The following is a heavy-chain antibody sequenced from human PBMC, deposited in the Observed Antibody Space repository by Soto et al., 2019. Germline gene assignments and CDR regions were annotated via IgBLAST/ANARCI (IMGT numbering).Heavy chain of an antibody. CDR2: INPATGAA. J-gene: IGHJ3*02. Sequence: QLHLVQSGAVVKKPGASVTVSCSASGYPVTAYYMHWVRQAPGRGLGWMGGINPATGAAKYTQTFQGRVTMTRATSTSTVFLEPSGLTSEDTAVFYCARGGGVGVAGSAAFDMWGQGTLVTVSS. V-gene: IGHV1-2*02. CDR3: ARGGGVGVAGSAAFDM. CDR1: GYPVTAYY. D-gene: IGHD3-3*01.